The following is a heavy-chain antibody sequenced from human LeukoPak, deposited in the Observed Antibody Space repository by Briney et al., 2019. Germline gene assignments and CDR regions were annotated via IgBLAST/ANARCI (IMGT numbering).Heavy chain of an antibody. CDR2: ISGSGGST. V-gene: IGHV3-23*01. CDR1: GFTFSSYA. CDR3: AYLITIFGVVPWFDP. J-gene: IGHJ5*02. D-gene: IGHD3-3*01. Sequence: QPGRSLRLSCAASGFTFSSYAMHWVRQAPGKGLEWVSAISGSGGSTYYADSVKGRFTISRDNSKNTLYLQMNSLRAEDTAVYYCAYLITIFGVVPWFDPWGQGTLVTVSS.